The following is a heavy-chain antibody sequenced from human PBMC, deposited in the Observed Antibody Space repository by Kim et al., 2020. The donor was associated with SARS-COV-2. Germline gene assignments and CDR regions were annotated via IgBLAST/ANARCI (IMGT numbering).Heavy chain of an antibody. CDR1: GYSFTSYW. CDR3: ATGYSSGWYMGY. Sequence: GESLKISCKGSGYSFTSYWISWVRQMPGKGLEWMGRIDPSDSYTNYSPSFQGHVTISADKSISTAYLQWSSLKASDTAMYYCATGYSSGWYMGYWGQGTLVTVSS. CDR2: IDPSDSYT. D-gene: IGHD6-19*01. J-gene: IGHJ4*02. V-gene: IGHV5-10-1*01.